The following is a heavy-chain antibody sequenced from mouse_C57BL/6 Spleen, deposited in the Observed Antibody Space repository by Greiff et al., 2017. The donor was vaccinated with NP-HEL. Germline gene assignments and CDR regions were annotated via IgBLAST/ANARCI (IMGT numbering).Heavy chain of an antibody. D-gene: IGHD2-4*01. CDR2: ISDGGSYT. CDR3: ARLPYDYDEAWFAY. CDR1: GFTFSSYA. J-gene: IGHJ3*01. V-gene: IGHV5-4*03. Sequence: EVKLMESGGGLVKPGGSLKLSCAASGFTFSSYALSWFRQTPEKRLEWVATISDGGSYTYYPDNVKGRFTISRDNAKNNLYLQMSHLKSEDTAMYYCARLPYDYDEAWFAYWGQGTLVTVSA.